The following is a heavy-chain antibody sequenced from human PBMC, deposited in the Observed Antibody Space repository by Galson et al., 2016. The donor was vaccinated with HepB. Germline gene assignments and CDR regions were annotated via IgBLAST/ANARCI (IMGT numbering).Heavy chain of an antibody. D-gene: IGHD2-21*01. Sequence: SLRLSCAASGFTFSSYAMSWVRQAPGKGLEWVSLITGGGSPTHYADSVKGRFTISRDKSKSTLYLQMNSLTGEDTAVYYCAKDTRGHSSDWGQGTLVTVPP. CDR2: ITGGGSPT. CDR1: GFTFSSYA. V-gene: IGHV3-23*01. J-gene: IGHJ4*02. CDR3: AKDTRGHSSD.